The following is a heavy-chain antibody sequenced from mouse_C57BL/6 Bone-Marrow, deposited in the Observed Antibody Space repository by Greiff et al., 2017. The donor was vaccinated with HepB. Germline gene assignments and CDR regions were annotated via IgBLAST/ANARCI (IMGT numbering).Heavy chain of an antibody. Sequence: VQLQQSGAELVKPGASVKLSCKASGYTFTEYTIHWVKQRSGQGLEWIGWFYPGGGSIKYNEKFKDKATLTADKSSSTVYMELSRLTSEDSAVYFCARHERNYYGSSSSWFAYWGQGTLVTVSA. CDR1: GYTFTEYT. CDR3: ARHERNYYGSSSSWFAY. D-gene: IGHD1-1*01. CDR2: FYPGGGSI. V-gene: IGHV1-62-2*01. J-gene: IGHJ3*01.